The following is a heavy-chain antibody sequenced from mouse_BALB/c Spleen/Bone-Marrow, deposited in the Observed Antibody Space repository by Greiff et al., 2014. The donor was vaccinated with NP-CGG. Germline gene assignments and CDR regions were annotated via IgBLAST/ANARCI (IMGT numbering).Heavy chain of an antibody. Sequence: QVQLQQPGAELVRPGSSVKISCKASGYAFSSYWMNWVKQRPGQGLEWIGQIYPGDGDTNYNGNFKDKATLTTDKSSTTAYMQLSSLTSEDSAVYFCARGGRLTGYYFDYWGPGTTLTVSS. CDR2: IYPGDGDT. D-gene: IGHD4-1*01. CDR3: ARGGRLTGYYFDY. V-gene: IGHV1-80*01. CDR1: GYAFSSYW. J-gene: IGHJ2*01.